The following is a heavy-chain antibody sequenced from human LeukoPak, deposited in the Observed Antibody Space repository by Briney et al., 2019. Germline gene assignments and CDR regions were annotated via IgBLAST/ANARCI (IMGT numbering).Heavy chain of an antibody. Sequence: SETLSLTCAVSGGSISSSNWWSWVRQPPGKGLEWIGEIYHSGSTNYNPSLKSRVTISVDKSKNQFSLKLSSVTAADTAVYYCARGYYDILTGYYPNLDYWGQGTLVTVSS. CDR3: ARGYYDILTGYYPNLDY. D-gene: IGHD3-9*01. J-gene: IGHJ4*02. CDR2: IYHSGST. V-gene: IGHV4-4*02. CDR1: GGSISSSNW.